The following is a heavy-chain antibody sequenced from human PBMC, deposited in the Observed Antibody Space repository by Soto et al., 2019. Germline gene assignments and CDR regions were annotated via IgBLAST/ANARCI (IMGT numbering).Heavy chain of an antibody. CDR1: GFTFSSYW. D-gene: IGHD3-10*01. CDR3: ARNPPMTRGNGMDG. J-gene: IGHJ6*02. CDR2: MKQDGIEK. V-gene: IGHV3-7*03. Sequence: EVQLVESGGGLVQPGGSLRLSCAASGFTFSSYWMSWVRQAPGKGLEWVANMKQDGIEKYYVDSVKGRFTISRDNAKNSLYLQMNSLRAEDTAVYYCARNPPMTRGNGMDGWGQGTRVTVSS.